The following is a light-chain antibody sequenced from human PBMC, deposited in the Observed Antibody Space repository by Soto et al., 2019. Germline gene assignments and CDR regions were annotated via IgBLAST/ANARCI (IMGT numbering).Light chain of an antibody. CDR2: VAS. Sequence: EMGLTQSPATLSWSPGERGTISCGASQSVSSYLAWYQQKPGQAPRLLIFVASNRATGIPARFSGSGSGTAFTLPISSLQSDDLAVYYCQQYKNWPHTFGQGTKVDIK. J-gene: IGKJ1*01. CDR1: QSVSSY. V-gene: IGKV3D-15*01. CDR3: QQYKNWPHT.